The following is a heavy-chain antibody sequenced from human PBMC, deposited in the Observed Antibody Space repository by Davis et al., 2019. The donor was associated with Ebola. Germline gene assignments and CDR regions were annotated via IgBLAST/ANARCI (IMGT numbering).Heavy chain of an antibody. J-gene: IGHJ4*02. D-gene: IGHD3-10*02. Sequence: GESLKISCAASGFTFSGSAMHWVRQASGKGLEWVGRIRSKANSYATAYAASVKDRFTISRDDSKNTAYLQMNSLKTEDTAVYYCICSQQPFDYWGQGTLVTVSS. CDR1: GFTFSGSA. V-gene: IGHV3-73*01. CDR3: ICSQQPFDY. CDR2: IRSKANSYAT.